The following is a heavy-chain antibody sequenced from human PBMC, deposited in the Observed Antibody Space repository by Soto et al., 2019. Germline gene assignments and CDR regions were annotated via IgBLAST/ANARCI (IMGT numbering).Heavy chain of an antibody. J-gene: IGHJ5*02. CDR3: ARRYKSAGWLEP. V-gene: IGHV1-3*01. Sequence: QVQLVQSGAEVKKPGTSVKVSCKASGYSFATYAIHWVRQAPGXXXXWMXWINPXTGNTEYSDKFQDRVTFTRDTSATTAYMELRGLRSEDTAVYYCARRYKSAGWLEPWGQGTLVTVSS. CDR1: GYSFATYA. CDR2: INPXTGNT. D-gene: IGHD1-1*01.